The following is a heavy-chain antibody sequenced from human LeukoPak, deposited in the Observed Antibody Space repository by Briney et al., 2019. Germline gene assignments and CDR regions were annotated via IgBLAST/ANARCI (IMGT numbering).Heavy chain of an antibody. CDR2: ISGSGDKT. CDR3: AKDTGRLQPEC. CDR1: GFTFNSYT. J-gene: IGHJ4*02. Sequence: GGSLRLSCAASGFTFNSYTMRWVRQAPGKGLQWVSTISGSGDKTYYADSVKGRFTISRGNSKNTLYLQMNSLRAEDTAVYYCAKDTGRLQPECWGQGTLVTVSS. D-gene: IGHD4-11*01. V-gene: IGHV3-23*01.